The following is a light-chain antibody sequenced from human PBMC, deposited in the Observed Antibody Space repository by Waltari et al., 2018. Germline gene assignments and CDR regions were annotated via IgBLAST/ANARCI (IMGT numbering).Light chain of an antibody. J-gene: IGLJ2*01. CDR1: SSDVGGYNY. Sequence: QSALTQPASVSGSPGQSITISCTGTSSDVGGYNYVSWYQEHPGKAPKLRIYDVSKRPSGVSHRFSGSKSGNTASLTISGLQAEDEADYYCSSYTSSGTFLFGGGTKLTVL. CDR3: SSYTSSGTFL. CDR2: DVS. V-gene: IGLV2-14*01.